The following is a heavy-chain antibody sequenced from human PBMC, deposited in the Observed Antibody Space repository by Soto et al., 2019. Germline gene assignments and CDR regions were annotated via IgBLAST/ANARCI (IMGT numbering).Heavy chain of an antibody. D-gene: IGHD1-1*01. CDR3: ARGRYGDY. J-gene: IGHJ4*02. CDR2: ISAHNGNT. Sequence: QVHLVQSGAEVKKPGASVKVSCKGSGYDLTTYVIPWVRQAPGQGLEWMAWISAHNGNTDYAQKLQGRVTVTRDTSTSTAYMELRSLRSDDTAMYYCARGRYGDYWGQGALVTVSS. CDR1: GYDLTTYV. V-gene: IGHV1-18*01.